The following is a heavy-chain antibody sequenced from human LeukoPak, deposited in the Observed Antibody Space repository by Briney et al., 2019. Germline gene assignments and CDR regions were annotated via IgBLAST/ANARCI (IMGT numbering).Heavy chain of an antibody. CDR3: ARVPSSSWKRRFFDY. CDR1: GGSFSGYY. Sequence: SETLSLTCAVYGGSFSGYYWNWIRQPPGKGLEWIGEINHSGSTNYNPSLKSRVTISVDTSKNQFSLKLSSVTAADTAVYYCARVPSSSWKRRFFDYWGQGTLVTVSS. J-gene: IGHJ4*02. D-gene: IGHD6-13*01. V-gene: IGHV4-34*01. CDR2: INHSGST.